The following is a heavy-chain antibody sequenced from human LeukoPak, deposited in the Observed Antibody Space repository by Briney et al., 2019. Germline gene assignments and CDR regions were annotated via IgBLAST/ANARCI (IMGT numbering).Heavy chain of an antibody. J-gene: IGHJ4*02. CDR3: ARDRDYDSFDY. D-gene: IGHD3-22*01. V-gene: IGHV3-48*03. Sequence: GGSLRLSCAASGFTFSSYEMNLVRQAPGKGLEWGSDISSSGSTIYYADSVKGRFTISTDNAKNSLYLQMNSMRAEDTAVYYCARDRDYDSFDYWGQGTLVTVSS. CDR1: GFTFSSYE. CDR2: ISSSGSTI.